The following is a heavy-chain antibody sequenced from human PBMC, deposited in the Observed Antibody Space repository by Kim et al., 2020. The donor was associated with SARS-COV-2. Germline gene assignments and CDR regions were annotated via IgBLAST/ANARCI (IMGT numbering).Heavy chain of an antibody. Sequence: YNPSLKSRVTISVDTSKNQFSLKLSSVTAADTAVYYCARRYFDWEDAFDIWGQGTMVTVSS. D-gene: IGHD3-9*01. V-gene: IGHV4-39*01. J-gene: IGHJ3*02. CDR3: ARRYFDWEDAFDI.